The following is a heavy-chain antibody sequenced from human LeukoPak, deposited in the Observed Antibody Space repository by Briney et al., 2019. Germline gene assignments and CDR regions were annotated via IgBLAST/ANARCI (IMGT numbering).Heavy chain of an antibody. CDR1: GYSISSGYY. CDR2: IYHSGST. D-gene: IGHD4-23*01. V-gene: IGHV4-38-2*01. CDR3: ARHSTTSLRWYAYYFDY. Sequence: PSETLSLTCAVSGYSISSGYYWGWIRQPPGKGLEWIGSIYHSGSTYYNPPLKSRVTISVDTSENQFSLKLSSVTAADTAVYYCARHSTTSLRWYAYYFDYWGQGTLVTVSS. J-gene: IGHJ4*02.